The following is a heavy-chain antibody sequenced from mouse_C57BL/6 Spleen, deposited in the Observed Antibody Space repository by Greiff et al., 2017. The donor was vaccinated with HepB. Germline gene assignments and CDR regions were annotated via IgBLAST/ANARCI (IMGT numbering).Heavy chain of an antibody. V-gene: IGHV5-16*01. CDR3: ARYDGYYGWYFDV. D-gene: IGHD2-3*01. CDR2: INYDGSST. CDR1: GFTFSDYY. J-gene: IGHJ1*03. Sequence: EVKVVESEGGLVQPGSSMKLSCTASGFTFSDYYMAWVRQVPEKGLEWVANINYDGSSTYYLDSLKSRFIISRDNAKNILYLQMSSLKSEDTATYYCARYDGYYGWYFDVWGTGTTVTVSS.